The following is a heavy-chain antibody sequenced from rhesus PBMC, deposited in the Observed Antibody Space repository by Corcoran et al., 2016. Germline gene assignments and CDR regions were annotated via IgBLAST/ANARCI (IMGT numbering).Heavy chain of an antibody. J-gene: IGHJ4*01. CDR1: GGSVSSSTW. D-gene: IGHD4-23*01. V-gene: IGHV4-57*02. CDR2: ISGMGGST. CDR3: ARVPYSNYVDY. Sequence: QLQLQESGPGLVKPSETLSLTCAVSGGSVSSSTWWSWIRQPPGKGLEWVGRISGMGGSTKRNPSLTGLVTISTDTAKNQFALKGSSGTAADPAVYYCARVPYSNYVDYWGQVVLVTISS.